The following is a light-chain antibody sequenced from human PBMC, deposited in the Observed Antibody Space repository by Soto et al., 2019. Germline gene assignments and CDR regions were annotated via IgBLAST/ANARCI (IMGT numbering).Light chain of an antibody. Sequence: QSVLTQPPSVSGTLGQRGTISCTGSSSNIGAGYDVQWYQQLPGTAPKLLIHSNTNRPSGVPDRFSASKSGTSASLAITGLQAEDEADYHCQSYDRSLSGVIFGGGTTLNVL. CDR2: SNT. CDR3: QSYDRSLSGVI. V-gene: IGLV1-40*01. J-gene: IGLJ2*01. CDR1: SSNIGAGYD.